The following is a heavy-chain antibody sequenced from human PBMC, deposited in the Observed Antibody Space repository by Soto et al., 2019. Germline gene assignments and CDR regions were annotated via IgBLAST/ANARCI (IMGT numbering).Heavy chain of an antibody. CDR1: GDSVSSNSAA. CDR3: ARASGWSNSYYYYYMDV. V-gene: IGHV6-1*01. CDR2: TYYRSKWYN. Sequence: SQTLSLTCAISGDSVSSNSAAWNWIRQSPSRGLEWLGRTYYRSKWYNDYAVSVKSRITINPDTSKNQFSLQLNSVTPEDTAVYYCARASGWSNSYYYYYMDVWGKGTTVTVSS. J-gene: IGHJ6*03. D-gene: IGHD6-19*01.